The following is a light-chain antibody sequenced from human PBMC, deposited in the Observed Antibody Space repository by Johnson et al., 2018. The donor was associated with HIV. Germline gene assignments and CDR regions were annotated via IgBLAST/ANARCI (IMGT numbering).Light chain of an antibody. J-gene: IGLJ1*01. CDR3: GTWDSSLSAMG. CDR1: NSNIGDNY. V-gene: IGLV1-51*01. Sequence: QSVLTQPPSVSAAPGQKVTISCSVSNSNIGDNYVSWYQQVPGTAPKLLIYDNNRRPSGIPDRFSGSKSGTSATLGITGLQTGDEADYYCGTWDSSLSAMGLGTGTKVTVL. CDR2: DNN.